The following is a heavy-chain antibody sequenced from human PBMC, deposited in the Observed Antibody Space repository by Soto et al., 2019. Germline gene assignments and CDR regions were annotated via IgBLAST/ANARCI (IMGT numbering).Heavy chain of an antibody. J-gene: IGHJ3*02. CDR1: GFTFGDYA. CDR2: IRSKAYGGTT. Sequence: EVQLVESGGGLVKPGRSLRLSCTASGFTFGDYAMSWFRQAPGKGLEWVGFIRSKAYGGTTEYAASVKGRFTISRDDSKSIAYLQVNSLKTEDTAVYYCTSPRYSGSFTDDAFDIWGQGTMVTVSS. CDR3: TSPRYSGSFTDDAFDI. V-gene: IGHV3-49*05. D-gene: IGHD1-26*01.